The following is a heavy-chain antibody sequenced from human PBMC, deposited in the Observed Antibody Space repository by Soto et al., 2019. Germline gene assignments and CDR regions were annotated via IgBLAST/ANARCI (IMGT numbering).Heavy chain of an antibody. CDR2: ISYDGSNK. V-gene: IGHV3-30*18. J-gene: IGHJ4*02. CDR1: GFTFSSYG. D-gene: IGHD2-2*02. CDR3: ANIIVPAAIGPPFDY. Sequence: GGFLRLSCAASGFTFSSYGMHWVRQAPGKGLEWVAVISYDGSNKYYADSVKGRFTISRDNSKNTLYLQMNSLRAEDTAVYYCANIIVPAAIGPPFDYWGQGTLVTVSS.